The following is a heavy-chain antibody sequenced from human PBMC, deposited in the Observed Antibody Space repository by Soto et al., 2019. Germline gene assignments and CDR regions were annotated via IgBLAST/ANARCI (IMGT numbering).Heavy chain of an antibody. Sequence: QVQLQQWGAGLLKPSETLSLTCAVYGGSFSGYYWSWIRQPPGMGLEWIGEINHSGSTNYNPSLKXXVTISVDTSKXXFXLXXSSVTAADTAVYYCARVRSPLLLWFGEYTPGRFDPWGQGTLVTVSS. D-gene: IGHD3-10*01. CDR3: ARVRSPLLLWFGEYTPGRFDP. CDR1: GGSFSGYY. V-gene: IGHV4-34*01. CDR2: INHSGST. J-gene: IGHJ5*02.